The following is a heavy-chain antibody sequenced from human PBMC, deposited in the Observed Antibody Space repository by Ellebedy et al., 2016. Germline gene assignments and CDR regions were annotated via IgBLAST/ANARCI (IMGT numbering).Heavy chain of an antibody. CDR2: INHSGRT. Sequence: SETLSLTCAVYGGSFSGNYWSWIRKPPGKGLEWIGEINHSGRTNYNPSLKSRISISVETSKNQFSLKLSSVTAADTAVYYCSTLNYDILTGYYPYWGQGTLVTVSS. D-gene: IGHD3-9*01. CDR1: GGSFSGNY. V-gene: IGHV4-34*01. CDR3: STLNYDILTGYYPY. J-gene: IGHJ4*02.